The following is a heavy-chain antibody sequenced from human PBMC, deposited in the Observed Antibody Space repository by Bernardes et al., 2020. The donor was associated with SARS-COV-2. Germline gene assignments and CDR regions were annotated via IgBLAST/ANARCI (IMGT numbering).Heavy chain of an antibody. CDR3: AKSLAGYCYGSTCYWRPLDS. CDR1: GFTYSAYS. V-gene: IGHV3-23*01. D-gene: IGHD2-15*01. J-gene: IGHJ4*02. CDR2: IRGTGATA. Sequence: GGSLRLSCAASGFTYSAYSMAWVRQAPGTGLEWVSIIRGTGATAHYADSVKGRFTVSRDNSNNILYLEMNSLRTEDTATYYCAKSLAGYCYGSTCYWRPLDSWGQGTLVTVSS.